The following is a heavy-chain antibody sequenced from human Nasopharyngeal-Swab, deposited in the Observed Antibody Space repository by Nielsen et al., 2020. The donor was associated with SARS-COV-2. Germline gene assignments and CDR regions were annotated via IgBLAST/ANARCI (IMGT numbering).Heavy chain of an antibody. Sequence: SETLSLTCAVSGGSISSSNWWSWVRQPPGKGLEWIGEIYHSGSTNYNPSLKSRVTISVDTSKNQFSLKVNSVTAADTAVYYCARDRLSGLDYWGQGTLVTVSS. D-gene: IGHD6-19*01. CDR2: IYHSGST. J-gene: IGHJ4*02. V-gene: IGHV4-4*02. CDR3: ARDRLSGLDY. CDR1: GGSISSSNW.